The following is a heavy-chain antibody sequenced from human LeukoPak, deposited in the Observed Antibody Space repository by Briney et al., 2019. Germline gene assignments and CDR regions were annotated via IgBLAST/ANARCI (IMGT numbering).Heavy chain of an antibody. J-gene: IGHJ4*02. CDR2: IDHSGST. Sequence: SETLSLTCAVYGGSFSGYYWSWIRQPPGKGLEWIGEIDHSGSTNYNPSLKSRVTISVDTSKNQFSLKLSSVTAADTAVYYCAREKPMVRAVPFDYWGQGTLVTVSS. CDR3: AREKPMVRAVPFDY. V-gene: IGHV4-34*01. D-gene: IGHD3-10*01. CDR1: GGSFSGYY.